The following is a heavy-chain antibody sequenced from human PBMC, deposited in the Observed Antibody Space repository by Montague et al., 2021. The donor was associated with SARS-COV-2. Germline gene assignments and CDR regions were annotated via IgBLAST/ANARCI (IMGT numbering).Heavy chain of an antibody. Sequence: SETLSLTCSVSGGSISTDYWSWIRQPPGTGLEWIGYIDYSGSTNYNHSXXSRATISVDTSKNQFSLKLSSVTAADTAVYYCARDGYSAHPNYWYFDLWGRGTLVTVSS. D-gene: IGHD5-18*01. J-gene: IGHJ2*01. CDR3: ARDGYSAHPNYWYFDL. V-gene: IGHV4-59*12. CDR1: GGSISTDY. CDR2: IDYSGST.